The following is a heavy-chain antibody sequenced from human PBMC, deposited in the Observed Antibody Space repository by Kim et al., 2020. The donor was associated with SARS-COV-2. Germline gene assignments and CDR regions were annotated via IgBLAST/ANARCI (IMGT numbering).Heavy chain of an antibody. Sequence: SETLSLTCAVYGGSFSGYYWSWIRQPPGKGLEWIGEINHSGSTNYNPSLKSRVTISVDTSKNQFSLKLSSVTAADTAVYYCARDGVEMATIKGGFDYWGQGTLVTVSS. D-gene: IGHD5-12*01. CDR1: GGSFSGYY. CDR2: INHSGST. J-gene: IGHJ4*02. CDR3: ARDGVEMATIKGGFDY. V-gene: IGHV4-34*01.